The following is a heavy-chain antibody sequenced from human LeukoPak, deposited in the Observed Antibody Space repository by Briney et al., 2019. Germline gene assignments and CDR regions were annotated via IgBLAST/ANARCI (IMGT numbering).Heavy chain of an antibody. D-gene: IGHD3-10*01. J-gene: IGHJ6*04. CDR2: IYYSGST. Sequence: PSETLSLTCTVSGGSISSGGYYWSWIRQHPGKDLEWIGYIYYSGSTYYNPSLKSRVTISVDTSKNQFSLKLSSVTAADTAVYYCARDQGTMVRGVTYYYYGMDVWGKGTTVTVSS. CDR3: ARDQGTMVRGVTYYYYGMDV. V-gene: IGHV4-31*03. CDR1: GGSISSGGYY.